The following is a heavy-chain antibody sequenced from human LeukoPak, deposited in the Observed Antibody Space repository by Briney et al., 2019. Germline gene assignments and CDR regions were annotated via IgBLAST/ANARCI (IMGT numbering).Heavy chain of an antibody. CDR1: GFTFSNYW. Sequence: PGGSLRLSCAASGFTFSNYWMSWVRQAPGEGLEWVANIKQDGSKKNYVGAVNGRFTISRDNARNSLYLQMNSLRVEDTAVYYCAGRSGSFDYWGQGTLVTVSS. CDR3: AGRSGSFDY. V-gene: IGHV3-7*01. CDR2: IKQDGSKK. J-gene: IGHJ4*02. D-gene: IGHD3-10*01.